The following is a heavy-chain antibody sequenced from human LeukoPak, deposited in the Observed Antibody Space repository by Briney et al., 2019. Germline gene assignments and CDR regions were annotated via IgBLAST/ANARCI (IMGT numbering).Heavy chain of an antibody. D-gene: IGHD3-22*01. J-gene: IGHJ3*01. CDR1: GYTFTSYG. CDR3: ARGTYYYDSSGEYDVLDF. CDR2: ISAYNGNT. V-gene: IGHV1-18*01. Sequence: ASVKVSCKASGYTFTSYGISWVRQAPGQGLEWMGWISAYNGNTNYAHKVQGRVTMTTDTSTSTAYMELRSLRSDDTAVYYCARGTYYYDSSGEYDVLDFWGQGTTVTVSS.